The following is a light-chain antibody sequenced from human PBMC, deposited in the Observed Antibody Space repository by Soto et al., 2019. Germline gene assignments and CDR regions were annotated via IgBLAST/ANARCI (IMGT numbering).Light chain of an antibody. CDR3: HQTYSLPFS. Sequence: DIQMTQSPSPLSASVGDRVNITCRASQNIKNYLNWYQQKPGKAPSLLIFGISTLHSGVPSTFSGSGSGTDFTLTISSLQPEDCATYFCHQTYSLPFSFGPGTTVDI. J-gene: IGKJ3*01. V-gene: IGKV1-39*01. CDR2: GIS. CDR1: QNIKNY.